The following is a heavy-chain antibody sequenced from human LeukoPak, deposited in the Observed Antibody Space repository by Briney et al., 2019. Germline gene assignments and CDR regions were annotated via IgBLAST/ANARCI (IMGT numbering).Heavy chain of an antibody. D-gene: IGHD4-11*01. CDR3: ARDRTTDAFDI. CDR2: INHSGST. CDR1: GGSFSGYY. Sequence: SETLSLTCAVYGGSFSGYYWSWIRQPPGKGLEWIGEINHSGSTNYNPSLKSRVTISVDTSKNQFSLKLSSVTAADTAVYYCARDRTTDAFDIRGQGTMVTVSS. V-gene: IGHV4-34*01. J-gene: IGHJ3*02.